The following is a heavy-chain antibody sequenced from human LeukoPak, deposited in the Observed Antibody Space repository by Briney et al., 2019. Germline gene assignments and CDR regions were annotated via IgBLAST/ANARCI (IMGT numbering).Heavy chain of an antibody. CDR2: ISAYNGNT. Sequence: ASVNVSCTASGGTFSSYGISWVRQAPGQGLEWMGWISAYNGNTNYAQKLQGRVTMTTDTSTSTAYMELRSLRSDDTAVYYCARDLAYRPDYWGQGTLVTVSS. CDR1: GGTFSSYG. J-gene: IGHJ4*02. CDR3: ARDLAYRPDY. V-gene: IGHV1-18*01. D-gene: IGHD4-11*01.